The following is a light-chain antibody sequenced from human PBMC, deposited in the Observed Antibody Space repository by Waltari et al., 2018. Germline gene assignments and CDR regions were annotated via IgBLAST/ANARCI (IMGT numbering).Light chain of an antibody. CDR3: QVWGTGIQGV. Sequence: QLGVTQSPSASASLGASVKLTCILSSGHSTNAVAWHQQQPEKGPRFLMKVNSDGSHSKGDWIPDRFSGSSSGAERYLTISSLQSEDEADYYCQVWGTGIQGVFGGGTKLTVL. CDR2: VNSDGSH. V-gene: IGLV4-69*01. J-gene: IGLJ3*02. CDR1: SGHSTNA.